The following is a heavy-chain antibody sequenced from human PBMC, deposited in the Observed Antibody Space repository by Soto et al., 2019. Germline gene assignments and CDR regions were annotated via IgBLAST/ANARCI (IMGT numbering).Heavy chain of an antibody. J-gene: IGHJ4*02. CDR3: ARGGRGGFDY. CDR1: GFTFTSYW. D-gene: IGHD2-15*01. Sequence: EVQLVESGGGLVPPGGSLRLSFAASGFTFTSYWMHWVRQAPGKGLVWVSSIKSDGSNTNYADSVKGRFTISRDNAKNTVYLQMSSLRAEATAVDYCARGGRGGFDYWVQGGPVTVSS. V-gene: IGHV3-74*01. CDR2: IKSDGSNT.